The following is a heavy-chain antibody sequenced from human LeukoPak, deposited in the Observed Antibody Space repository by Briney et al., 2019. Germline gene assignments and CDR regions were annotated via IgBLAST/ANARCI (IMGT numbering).Heavy chain of an antibody. J-gene: IGHJ4*02. D-gene: IGHD3-3*01. CDR2: IYTPGST. CDR3: ARAYDFWSGYNIIDY. V-gene: IGHV4-61*09. CDR1: GGSISSGSYY. Sequence: SETLSLTCTVSGGSISSGSYYWSWIRQPAGKGLEWIGHIYTPGSTNYNPSLKSRVTISIDMSRNQFSLKLRSVTAADTAVYYCARAYDFWSGYNIIDYWGQGTLVTVSS.